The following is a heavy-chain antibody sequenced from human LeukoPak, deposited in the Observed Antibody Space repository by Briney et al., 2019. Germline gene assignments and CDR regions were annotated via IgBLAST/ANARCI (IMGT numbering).Heavy chain of an antibody. CDR2: INGDGSEK. V-gene: IGHV3-7*01. CDR1: GLTFNDLW. Sequence: TGGSLRLSCAASGLTFNDLWMTWVRQAPGKGPEWVANINGDGSEKVYVDSVKGRFTISRDNAKNSLFLEMSSLRVEDTAVYYCARDPYNRGGSGAFDIWGQGTMVTVSS. J-gene: IGHJ3*02. D-gene: IGHD2/OR15-2a*01. CDR3: ARDPYNRGGSGAFDI.